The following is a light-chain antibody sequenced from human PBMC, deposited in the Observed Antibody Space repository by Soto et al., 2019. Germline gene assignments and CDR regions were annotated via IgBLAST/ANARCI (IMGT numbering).Light chain of an antibody. CDR3: QQYNIWPPYT. Sequence: EIVMTQSPATLSVSPGERDTLSCRASQSVSSNLAWYQQKPGQAPRLLIYGASTRATRIPARFSGSRSGTEFTLTISSLQSEDFAVYYWQQYNIWPPYTFREGPKLEIK. V-gene: IGKV3-15*01. CDR1: QSVSSN. CDR2: GAS. J-gene: IGKJ2*01.